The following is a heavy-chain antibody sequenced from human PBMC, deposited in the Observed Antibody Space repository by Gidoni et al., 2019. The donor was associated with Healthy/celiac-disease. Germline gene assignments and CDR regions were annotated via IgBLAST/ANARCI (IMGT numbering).Heavy chain of an antibody. CDR2: INHSGST. CDR3: ARGRGSSWAY. J-gene: IGHJ4*02. V-gene: IGHV4-34*01. D-gene: IGHD6-13*01. Sequence: QVQLQQWGAGLLKPSATLSLTCAVYGGSFSGYYWSWIRQPPGKGLEWIGEINHSGSTNYNPSLKSRVTISVDTSKNQFSLKLSSVTAADTAVYYCARGRGSSWAYWGQGTLVTVSS. CDR1: GGSFSGYY.